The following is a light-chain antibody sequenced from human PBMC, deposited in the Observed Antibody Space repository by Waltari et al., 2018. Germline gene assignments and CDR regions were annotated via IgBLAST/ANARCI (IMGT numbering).Light chain of an antibody. Sequence: EIVMTQSPATLSVSPGERATLSCRASQSVGSNLAWYQQKPGQGPRLLIYGASTRATGIPARFSGSGSGSEFTLTISSTQSEDFAVYYCQQYNNWPPGTFGQGTKVEIK. V-gene: IGKV3D-15*01. J-gene: IGKJ1*01. CDR3: QQYNNWPPGT. CDR2: GAS. CDR1: QSVGSN.